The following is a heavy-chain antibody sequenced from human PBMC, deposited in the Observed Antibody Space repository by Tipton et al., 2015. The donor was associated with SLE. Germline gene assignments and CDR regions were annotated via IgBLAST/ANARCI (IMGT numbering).Heavy chain of an antibody. J-gene: IGHJ5*02. CDR3: ARLVVGLGSSGWLRWFDP. CDR1: GGSISSHY. CDR2: IYYSGIT. V-gene: IGHV4-59*08. Sequence: TLSLTCAVYGGSISSHYWSWIRQPPGKGLEWIGYIYYSGITNYNPSLKSRVTISVDTSKNQFSLKLTSVTAADTAVYYCARLVVGLGSSGWLRWFDPWGQGTLVTVSS. D-gene: IGHD6-19*01.